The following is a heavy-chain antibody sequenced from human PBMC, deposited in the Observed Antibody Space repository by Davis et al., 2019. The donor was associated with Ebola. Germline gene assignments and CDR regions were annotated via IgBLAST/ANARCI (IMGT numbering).Heavy chain of an antibody. J-gene: IGHJ5*02. CDR2: IYYSGST. CDR1: VGSISSYY. CDR3: ARGPHTVGFDP. V-gene: IGHV4-59*12. Sequence: GSLRPSCTVSVGSISSYYWSWIRQPPGKGLEWIGYIYYSGSTNYNPSLKSRVTISVDTFKIQFSLKLSSVTAADTAVYYCARGPHTVGFDPWGQGTLVTVSS. D-gene: IGHD4-17*01.